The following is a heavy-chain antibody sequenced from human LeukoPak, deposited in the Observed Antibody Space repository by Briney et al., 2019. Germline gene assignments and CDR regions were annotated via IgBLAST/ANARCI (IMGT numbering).Heavy chain of an antibody. CDR1: GFTFSSYA. D-gene: IGHD6-13*01. Sequence: GGSLRLSCAACGFTFSSYARSWVRQPPGKGLEWVAAISDSGGSTYYANSVKGRFTISRANSKNTLYLQMNSLRAEDTAVYYCAKVTQQLVRFDAFDIWGQGTMVTVSS. CDR3: AKVTQQLVRFDAFDI. V-gene: IGHV3-23*01. CDR2: ISDSGGST. J-gene: IGHJ3*02.